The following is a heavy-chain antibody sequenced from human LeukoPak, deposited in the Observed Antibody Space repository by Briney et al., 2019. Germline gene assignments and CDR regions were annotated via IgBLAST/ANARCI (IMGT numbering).Heavy chain of an antibody. J-gene: IGHJ4*02. D-gene: IGHD3-3*01. CDR1: GGSISSYY. CDR3: AREWGRRDFWSGYYYFDY. V-gene: IGHV4-4*07. CDR2: IYTSGST. Sequence: SETLSLTCTVSGGSISSYYWSWIRQPAGKGLEWIGHIYTSGSTNYNPSLKSRVTMSVDTSKNQFSLKLSSVTAADTAVYYCAREWGRRDFWSGYYYFDYWGQGTLVTVSS.